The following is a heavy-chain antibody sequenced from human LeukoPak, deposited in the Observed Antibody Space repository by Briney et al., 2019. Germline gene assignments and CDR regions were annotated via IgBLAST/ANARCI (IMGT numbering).Heavy chain of an antibody. J-gene: IGHJ4*02. CDR3: ARGKNGLYGSGSYTFDY. Sequence: GGSLRLSCAASGFTFSSYSMNWVRQAPGKGLEWVSYISSSSSTIYYADSMRGRFTISRDNAKNSLYLQMNSLRAEDTAVYYCARGKNGLYGSGSYTFDYWGQGTLVTVSS. V-gene: IGHV3-48*01. CDR1: GFTFSSYS. D-gene: IGHD3-10*01. CDR2: ISSSSSTI.